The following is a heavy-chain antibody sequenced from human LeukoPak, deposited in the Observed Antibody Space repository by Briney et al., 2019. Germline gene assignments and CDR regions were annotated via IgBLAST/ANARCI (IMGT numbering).Heavy chain of an antibody. CDR2: ISAYNGNT. D-gene: IGHD3-9*01. CDR3: ARDLMYFDWLPPFDI. CDR1: GYTFTSYD. V-gene: IGHV1-18*01. Sequence: GASVKVSCKASGYTFTSYDINWVRQATGQGLEWMGWISAYNGNTNYAQKLQGRVTMTTDTSTSTAYMELRSLRSDDTAVYYCARDLMYFDWLPPFDIWGQGTMVTVSS. J-gene: IGHJ3*02.